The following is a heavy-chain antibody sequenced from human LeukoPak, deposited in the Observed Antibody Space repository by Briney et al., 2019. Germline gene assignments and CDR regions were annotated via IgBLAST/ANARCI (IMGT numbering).Heavy chain of an antibody. V-gene: IGHV3-11*04. D-gene: IGHD3-16*01. CDR3: ARDSVWGSSNDY. CDR1: GFIFRDYY. Sequence: GGSLRLSCAASGFIFRDYYMSWTRQAPGKGLEWVSYISHSSSTIHYADSVGARFTISRDNTKSSLYLQMNSLRAEDTAVYFCARDSVWGSSNDYWGQGTLVTVSS. CDR2: ISHSSSTI. J-gene: IGHJ4*02.